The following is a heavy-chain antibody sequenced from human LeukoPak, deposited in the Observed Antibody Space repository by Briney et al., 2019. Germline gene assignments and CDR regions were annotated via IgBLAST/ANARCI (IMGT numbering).Heavy chain of an antibody. CDR1: GFTFGDYA. CDR3: TRDSSPRGSYTVFDY. CDR2: IRSKAYGGTT. J-gene: IGHJ4*02. D-gene: IGHD1-26*01. Sequence: GGSLRLSCTASGFTFGDYAMSWFRQAPGKGLEWVGFIRSKAYGGTTEYAASVKGRFTISRDDSKSIAYLQMNSLKTEDTAVYYRTRDSSPRGSYTVFDYWGQGTLVTVSS. V-gene: IGHV3-49*03.